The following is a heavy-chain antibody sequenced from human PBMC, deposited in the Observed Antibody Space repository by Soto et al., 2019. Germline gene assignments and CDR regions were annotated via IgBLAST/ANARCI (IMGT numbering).Heavy chain of an antibody. CDR2: TYYRSKWYN. J-gene: IGHJ4*02. D-gene: IGHD3-10*01. Sequence: SQTLSLTCAISGDSVSSNSAAWNWIRQSPSRGLEWLGRTYYRSKWYNDYAVSVKSRITINPDTSKNQFSLQLNSVTPEDTAVYYCARTADYYGSGSYLDFDYWGQGTLVTVSS. V-gene: IGHV6-1*01. CDR1: GDSVSSNSAA. CDR3: ARTADYYGSGSYLDFDY.